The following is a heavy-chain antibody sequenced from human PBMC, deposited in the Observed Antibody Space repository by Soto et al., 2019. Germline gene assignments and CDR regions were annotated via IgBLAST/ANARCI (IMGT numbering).Heavy chain of an antibody. CDR3: ARLEGLATISYYFDF. D-gene: IGHD3-9*01. CDR2: IYHSGST. V-gene: IGHV4-4*02. CDR1: GGSISSSNW. Sequence: PSETLSLTCAVSGGSISSSNWWSWVRQPLGKGLEWIGEIYHSGSTNYNPSLKSRVTISVDKSKSQFSLKLSSVTAADSAVYFCARLEGLATISYYFDFWRPGALVTVSS. J-gene: IGHJ4*02.